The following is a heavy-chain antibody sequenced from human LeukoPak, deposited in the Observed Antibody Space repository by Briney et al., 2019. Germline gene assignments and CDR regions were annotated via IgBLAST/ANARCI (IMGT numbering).Heavy chain of an antibody. CDR1: GFTFSSYF. D-gene: IGHD2-21*02. Sequence: GGSLRLSCAASGFTFSSYFMHWVRQAPGRGLVWVSRVSNDGTYTEYADSVKGRFTISRDNAKDTLYLQVNSLRAEDTAVYYCAITVDCRATTDCYSYFHHWGQGTLVTVSS. V-gene: IGHV3-74*03. J-gene: IGHJ1*01. CDR3: AITVDCRATTDCYSYFHH. CDR2: VSNDGTYT.